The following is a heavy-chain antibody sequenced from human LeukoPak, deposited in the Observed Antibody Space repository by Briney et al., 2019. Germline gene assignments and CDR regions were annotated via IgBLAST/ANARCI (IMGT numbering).Heavy chain of an antibody. CDR3: ARGVDNNGYHYIPLDY. V-gene: IGHV1-2*02. CDR1: GGTFSSYA. CDR2: INPNSGGT. J-gene: IGHJ4*02. D-gene: IGHD3-22*01. Sequence: ASVKVSCKASGGTFSSYAISWVRQAPGQGLEWMGWINPNSGGTKYAQKFQGRVTMTRDRFISTAYMELSRLRSDDTAVYSCARGVDNNGYHYIPLDYWGQGALVTVSS.